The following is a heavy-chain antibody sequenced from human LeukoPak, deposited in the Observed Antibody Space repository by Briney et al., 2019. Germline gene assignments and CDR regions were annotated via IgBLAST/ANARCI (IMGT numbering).Heavy chain of an antibody. J-gene: IGHJ4*02. Sequence: SETLSLTCAVSGGSISSYYWSWIRQPPGKGLEWIGYIYYSGSTNYNPSLKSRVTISVDTSKNQFSLKLSSVTAADTAVYYCARLYYDSSAYYRFDYWGQGTLVTVSS. CDR1: GGSISSYY. V-gene: IGHV4-59*08. D-gene: IGHD3-22*01. CDR3: ARLYYDSSAYYRFDY. CDR2: IYYSGST.